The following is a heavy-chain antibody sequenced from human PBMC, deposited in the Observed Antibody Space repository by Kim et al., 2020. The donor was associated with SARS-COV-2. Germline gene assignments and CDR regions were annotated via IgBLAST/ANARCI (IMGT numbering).Heavy chain of an antibody. V-gene: IGHV3-30*02. CDR2: K. Sequence: KYYADSVKGRFTISRDNSKNTLYLQMNSLRAEDTAVYYCAKDSYYEVIDYWGQGTLVTVSS. D-gene: IGHD3-22*01. CDR3: AKDSYYEVIDY. J-gene: IGHJ4*02.